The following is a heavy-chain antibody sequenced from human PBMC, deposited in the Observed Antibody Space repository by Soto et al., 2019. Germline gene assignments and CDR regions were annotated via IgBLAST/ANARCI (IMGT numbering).Heavy chain of an antibody. V-gene: IGHV3-64*01. CDR2: ISSNGGST. CDR3: ARGSNGYHFYY. Sequence: EVQLVESGGGLVQPGGSLRLSCAASGFTFSSYAMHWVRQAPGKGLEYVSVISSNGGSTDYANSVKGRFTISRDNSKNTLNLQMGSLRAEDMAVYYCARGSNGYHFYYWGQGTLVTVSS. CDR1: GFTFSSYA. D-gene: IGHD5-12*01. J-gene: IGHJ4*02.